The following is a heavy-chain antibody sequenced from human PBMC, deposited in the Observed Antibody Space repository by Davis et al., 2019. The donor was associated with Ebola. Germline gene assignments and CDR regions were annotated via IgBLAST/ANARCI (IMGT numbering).Heavy chain of an antibody. CDR3: ARAGRVVVTAMADY. J-gene: IGHJ4*02. D-gene: IGHD2-21*02. CDR2: ISGYNGNT. Sequence: AASVKVSCKASGYTFSSYGINWVRQAPGHGLEWMGWISGYNGNTNYAQKLQGRVTMSTDTSTSTAYMELRSLRSDDTAVYYCARAGRVVVTAMADYWGQGTLVTVSS. CDR1: GYTFSSYG. V-gene: IGHV1-18*01.